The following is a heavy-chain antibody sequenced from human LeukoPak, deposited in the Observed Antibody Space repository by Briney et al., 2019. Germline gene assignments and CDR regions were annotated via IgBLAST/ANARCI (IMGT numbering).Heavy chain of an antibody. CDR2: ISAYNGNT. CDR1: GYTFRSYG. V-gene: IGHV1-18*01. Sequence: ASVKVSCKASGYTFRSYGISWVRQAPGQGLEWMGWISAYNGNTNYAQKLQGRVTMATDTSTSTAYMELRSLRSDDTAVYYCARDFVSCGGDCYSLVYYYMDVWGKGTTVTVS. CDR3: ARDFVSCGGDCYSLVYYYMDV. D-gene: IGHD2-21*02. J-gene: IGHJ6*03.